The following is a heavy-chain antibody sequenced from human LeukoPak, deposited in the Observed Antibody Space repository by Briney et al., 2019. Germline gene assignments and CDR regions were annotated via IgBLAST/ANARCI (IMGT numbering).Heavy chain of an antibody. V-gene: IGHV3-21*01. D-gene: IGHD1-14*01. CDR1: GFTFSTYS. CDR2: ISSSSSYI. Sequence: PGGSLRLSCAASGFTFSTYSMNWVRQTPGKGLEWVSSISSSSSYIYYADSVKGRFTISRDNAKNSLYLQMNSLRAEDTAVYYCASTHRMNWFDPWGQGTLVTVSS. CDR3: ASTHRMNWFDP. J-gene: IGHJ5*02.